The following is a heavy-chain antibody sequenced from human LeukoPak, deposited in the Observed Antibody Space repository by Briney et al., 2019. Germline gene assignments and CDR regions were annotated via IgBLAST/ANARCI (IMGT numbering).Heavy chain of an antibody. CDR3: ARDGGDGWFDP. V-gene: IGHV4-4*07. J-gene: IGHJ5*02. CDR2: ISSRGNT. D-gene: IGHD3-10*01. CDR1: GGSISSYY. Sequence: SETLSLTCTVSGGSISSYYWNWIRQPAGKGLEWIGRISSRGNTNYNPSLKSRLTMSVDTSKNQFSLKLTSVTAADTAVYYRARDGGDGWFDPWGQGSLVTVSS.